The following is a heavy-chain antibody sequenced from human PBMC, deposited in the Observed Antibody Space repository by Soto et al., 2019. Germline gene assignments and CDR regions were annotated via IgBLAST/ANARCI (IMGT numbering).Heavy chain of an antibody. J-gene: IGHJ4*02. CDR3: ARHGSGLMITFGGVIGLDY. CDR2: IYYSGST. V-gene: IGHV4-59*08. Sequence: QVQLQESGPGLVKPSETLSLTCTVSGGSISSYYWSWIRQPPGKGLEWIGYIYYSGSTNYNPSLKSRVTISVDTSKNQCSLKLSSVTAADTAVYYCARHGSGLMITFGGVIGLDYWGQGTLVTVSS. CDR1: GGSISSYY. D-gene: IGHD3-16*02.